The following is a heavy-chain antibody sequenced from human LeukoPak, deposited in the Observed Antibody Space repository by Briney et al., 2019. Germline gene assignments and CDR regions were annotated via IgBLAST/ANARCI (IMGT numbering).Heavy chain of an antibody. V-gene: IGHV1-24*01. D-gene: IGHD3-22*01. CDR2: FDPEDGET. CDR3: ATLSHYDSSAYYYTY. Sequence: GASVKVSCTVSGYSLTELSMHWVRQALGKGLEWMGGFDPEDGETVYAQKFQARVTMTEDTSTDTAYMELSSLTSEDTAVYYCATLSHYDSSAYYYTYWGQGTLPTVSS. CDR1: GYSLTELS. J-gene: IGHJ4*02.